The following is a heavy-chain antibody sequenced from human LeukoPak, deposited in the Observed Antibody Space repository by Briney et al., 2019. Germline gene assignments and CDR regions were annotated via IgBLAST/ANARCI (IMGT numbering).Heavy chain of an antibody. CDR2: MNPNSGNT. CDR1: GYTFTGYY. J-gene: IGHJ6*03. Sequence: ASVKVSCKASGYTFTGYYMHWVRQAPGQGLEWMGWMNPNSGNTGYAQKFQGRVTMTRNTSISTAYMELSSLRSEDTAVYYCARRVVYYYYYYMDVWGKGTSVTVSS. D-gene: IGHD2-15*01. V-gene: IGHV1-8*02. CDR3: ARRVVYYYYYYMDV.